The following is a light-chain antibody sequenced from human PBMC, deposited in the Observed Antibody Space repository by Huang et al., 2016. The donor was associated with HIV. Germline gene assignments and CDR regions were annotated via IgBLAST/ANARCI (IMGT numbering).Light chain of an antibody. V-gene: IGKV3-15*01. Sequence: EIVMTQSPATLSVSPGERATLSCRASQSVSGNLAWYQQKPGQAPRLLLYGASTRVTGIPARFSGSGSGTEVTLTISSLQSEDFAVYYCQQYNDWPPWTFGQGTKVEIK. CDR2: GAS. J-gene: IGKJ1*01. CDR1: QSVSGN. CDR3: QQYNDWPPWT.